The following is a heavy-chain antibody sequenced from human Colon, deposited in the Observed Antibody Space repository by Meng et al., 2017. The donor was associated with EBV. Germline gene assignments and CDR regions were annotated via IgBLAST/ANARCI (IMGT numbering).Heavy chain of an antibody. D-gene: IGHD2-21*02. CDR3: ARVGAYCGGDCYHPR. Sequence: LQESGQEVVRPAGPLFLTCAVSGGSLSSRNWWSWVRQPPGKGLEWIGEIYHSGSTNYNPSLKSRVTISVDESKNQFSLRLSSVTAADTAVYYCARVGAYCGGDCYHPRWGQGTLVTVSS. CDR1: GGSLSSRNW. V-gene: IGHV4-4*02. J-gene: IGHJ4*02. CDR2: IYHSGST.